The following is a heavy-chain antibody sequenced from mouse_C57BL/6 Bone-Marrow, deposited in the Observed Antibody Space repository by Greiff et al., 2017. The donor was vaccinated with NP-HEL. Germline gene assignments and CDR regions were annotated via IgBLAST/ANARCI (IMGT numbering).Heavy chain of an antibody. Sequence: QVHVKQPGAELVKPGASVKMSCKASGYTFTSYWITWVKQRPGQGLEWIGDIYPGSGSTNYNEKFKSKAKLTVDTSSSTAYMQLSSLTSEDSAVYYCARSYDGYYGFDDWGQGTTLTVSS. D-gene: IGHD2-3*01. CDR3: ARSYDGYYGFDD. J-gene: IGHJ2*01. CDR2: IYPGSGST. V-gene: IGHV1-55*01. CDR1: GYTFTSYW.